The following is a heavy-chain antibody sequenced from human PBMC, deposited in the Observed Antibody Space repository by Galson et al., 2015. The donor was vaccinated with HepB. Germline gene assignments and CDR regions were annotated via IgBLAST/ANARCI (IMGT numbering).Heavy chain of an antibody. D-gene: IGHD3-9*01. J-gene: IGHJ4*02. CDR2: IYYSGST. CDR1: GGSISSGDYY. V-gene: IGHV4-30-4*01. CDR3: ARAPYDILTGYLLFDY. Sequence: TLSLTCTVSGGSISSGDYYWSWIRQPPGKGLEWIGYIYYSGSTYYNPSLKSRVTISVDTSKNQFSLKLSSVTAADTAVYYCARAPYDILTGYLLFDYWGQGTLVTVSS.